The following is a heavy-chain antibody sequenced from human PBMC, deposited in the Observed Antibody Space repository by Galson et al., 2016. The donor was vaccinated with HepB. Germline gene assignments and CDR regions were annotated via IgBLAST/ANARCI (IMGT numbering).Heavy chain of an antibody. CDR3: ARDVRVCRGGSCYYYHYGMDV. CDR1: GFIFSNYA. J-gene: IGHJ6*02. CDR2: ISYDGIND. V-gene: IGHV3-30-3*01. Sequence: SLRLSCAASGFIFSNYAMHRVRQAPGKGLEWVAVISYDGINDYYADSVRGRFTISRDNSKNTLYLQMNSLRVEDTAVYYCARDVRVCRGGSCYYYHYGMDVWGQGTTVTVSS. D-gene: IGHD2-15*01.